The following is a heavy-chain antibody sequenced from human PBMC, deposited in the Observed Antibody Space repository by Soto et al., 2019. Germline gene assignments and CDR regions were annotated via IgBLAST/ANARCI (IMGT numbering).Heavy chain of an antibody. CDR2: IDPSDSYS. J-gene: IGHJ6*02. V-gene: IGHV5-10-1*01. CDR3: ARQATLREWTLLSSYGMDV. D-gene: IGHD1-26*01. Sequence: GESLKISCKGSGYSFTTYWINWVRQLPGRGLEWMGRIDPSDSYSNYSPSFRGHVTLSADKSITTAYLQWTSLKASDTATYFSARQATLREWTLLSSYGMDVWGQGTTVAVSS. CDR1: GYSFTTYW.